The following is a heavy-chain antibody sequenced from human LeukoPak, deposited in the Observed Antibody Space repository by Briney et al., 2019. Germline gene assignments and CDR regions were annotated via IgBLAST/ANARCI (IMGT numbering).Heavy chain of an antibody. CDR3: ARAEYCSSTSCFLVDY. Sequence: SETLSLTCTVSGGTISSYYWSWTRQPPGKGLEWIGYIYYSGSTNYNPSLKSRVTISVDTPKNQFSLKLSSVTAADTAVYYCARAEYCSSTSCFLVDYWGQGTLVTVSS. CDR2: IYYSGST. CDR1: GGTISSYY. V-gene: IGHV4-59*01. J-gene: IGHJ4*02. D-gene: IGHD2-2*01.